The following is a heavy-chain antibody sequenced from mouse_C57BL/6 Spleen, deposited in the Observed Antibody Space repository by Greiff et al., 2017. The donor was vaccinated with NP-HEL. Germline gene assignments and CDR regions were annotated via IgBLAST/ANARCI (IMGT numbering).Heavy chain of an antibody. CDR3: ASPFTTVVATNFDY. D-gene: IGHD1-1*01. CDR2: IHPSDSDT. Sequence: QVQLQQPGAELVKPGASVKVSCKASGYTFTSYWMHWVKQRPGHGLEWIGRIHPSDSDTTYNQKFKGKATLTADKSSSTAYMQLSSLTSEDSAVYYCASPFTTVVATNFDYWGQGTTLTVSS. J-gene: IGHJ2*01. V-gene: IGHV1-74*01. CDR1: GYTFTSYW.